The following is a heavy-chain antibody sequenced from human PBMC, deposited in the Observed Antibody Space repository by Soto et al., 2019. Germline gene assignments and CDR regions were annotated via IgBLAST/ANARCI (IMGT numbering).Heavy chain of an antibody. D-gene: IGHD4-17*01. CDR3: ARVHGDYVGKRYYYYGMDV. V-gene: IGHV4-4*02. Sequence: QMQLQESGPGLVKPSGTLSLTCAVSGGSISSNNWWSWVRQPPGKGLEWIGEIYHRGSTNYNPSLKSRVTISVDKSKKQFSLKLSSVTAADTAVYYCARVHGDYVGKRYYYYGMDVWGQGTTVTVSS. J-gene: IGHJ6*02. CDR1: GGSISSNNW. CDR2: IYHRGST.